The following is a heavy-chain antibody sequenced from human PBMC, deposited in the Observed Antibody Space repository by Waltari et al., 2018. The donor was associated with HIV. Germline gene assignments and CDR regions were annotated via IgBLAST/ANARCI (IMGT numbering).Heavy chain of an antibody. CDR3: ARDTLNFFFGLDV. CDR1: GFSFGASA. V-gene: IGHV3-48*02. J-gene: IGHJ6*02. CDR2: ISSTSFNI. Sequence: EEQLVESGGGLVHPGGSLKLSCAASGFSFGASAMNWVRQAPGKGLEWIAYISSTSFNIKYADSVRGRFTISRDNTQNSLSLQMNNLIDEDTAKYFCARDTLNFFFGLDVWGHGTTVALSS.